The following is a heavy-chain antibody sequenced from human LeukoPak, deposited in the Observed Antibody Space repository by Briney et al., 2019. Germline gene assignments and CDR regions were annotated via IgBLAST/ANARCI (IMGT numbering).Heavy chain of an antibody. Sequence: GASVKVSCKASGYTCTSYDINWVRQATGQGLEWMGWISAYNGNTNYAQKLQGRVTMTTDTSTSTAYMELRSLRSDDTAVYYCARGKGGYSYGYYYYGMDVWGQGTTVTVSS. J-gene: IGHJ6*02. CDR2: ISAYNGNT. CDR1: GYTCTSYD. D-gene: IGHD5-18*01. CDR3: ARGKGGYSYGYYYYGMDV. V-gene: IGHV1-18*01.